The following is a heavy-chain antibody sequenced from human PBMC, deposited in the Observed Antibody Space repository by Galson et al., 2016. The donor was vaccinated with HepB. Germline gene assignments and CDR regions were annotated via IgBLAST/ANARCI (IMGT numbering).Heavy chain of an antibody. D-gene: IGHD3-10*01. J-gene: IGHJ3*02. Sequence: SLRLSCAASGFTVSNNYMGWVRQAPGKGLEWVSIIYSGGTKYYADSVRGRFTSSRYASNNTLYLQLNSLRDEETAVDYCASQDGDNYYASGTFGIWGQGTMVTVSS. CDR3: ASQDGDNYYASGTFGI. CDR1: GFTVSNNY. CDR2: IYSGGTK. V-gene: IGHV3-53*01.